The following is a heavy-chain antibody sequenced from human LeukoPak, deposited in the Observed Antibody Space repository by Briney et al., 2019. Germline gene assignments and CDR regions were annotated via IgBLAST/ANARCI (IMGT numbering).Heavy chain of an antibody. CDR1: GYTFTSYA. CDR2: INTNTGNP. Sequence: ASVKVSCKASGYTFTSYAMNWVRQAPGQGLEWMGWINTNTGNPTCAQGFTGRFVFSLDTSVSTAYLQISSLKAEDTAVYYCARANAGVAGYYYYYMDVWGKGTTVTVSS. D-gene: IGHD6-19*01. V-gene: IGHV7-4-1*02. CDR3: ARANAGVAGYYYYYMDV. J-gene: IGHJ6*03.